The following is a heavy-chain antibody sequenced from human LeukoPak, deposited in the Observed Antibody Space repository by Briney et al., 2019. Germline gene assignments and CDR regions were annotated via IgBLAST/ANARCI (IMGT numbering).Heavy chain of an antibody. V-gene: IGHV3-20*04. D-gene: IGHD3-10*01. CDR3: ARDREGLLLWFGELEY. CDR2: INWNGGSR. J-gene: IGHJ4*02. CDR1: GFTLDDYG. Sequence: GGSLRLSCVVSGFTLDDYGMSWVRQAPGKGLEWVSAINWNGGSRSYADSVKGRFTISRDNAKNSMYLEMNSLRAEDTALYYCARDREGLLLWFGELEYWGQGVLVIVSS.